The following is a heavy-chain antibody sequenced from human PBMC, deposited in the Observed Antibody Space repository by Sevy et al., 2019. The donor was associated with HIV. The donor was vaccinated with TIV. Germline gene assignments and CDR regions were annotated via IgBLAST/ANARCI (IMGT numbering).Heavy chain of an antibody. J-gene: IGHJ5*02. CDR1: GYTFTGYY. CDR2: INPNSGGT. CDR3: AKERVYCSGGTCKPGGWFDP. Sequence: ASVKVSCKASGYTFTGYYMHWVRQAPGQGLEWMGWINPNSGGTKYAQKFQGRVTMTRDTSISTAYMELSRLRSDDTAVCYCAKERVYCSGGTCKPGGWFDPWGQGTLVTVSS. D-gene: IGHD2-15*01. V-gene: IGHV1-2*02.